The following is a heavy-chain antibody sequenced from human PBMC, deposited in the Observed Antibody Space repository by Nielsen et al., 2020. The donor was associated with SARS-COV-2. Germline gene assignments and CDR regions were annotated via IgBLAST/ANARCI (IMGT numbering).Heavy chain of an antibody. CDR1: GFTFNTYS. D-gene: IGHD1-1*01. V-gene: IGHV3-48*02. J-gene: IGHJ4*02. Sequence: GESLKISCPTSGFTFNTYSMNWVRQAPGKGPEWLSYISSSSGTTYYADSVKGRFTISRDNAKNSLYLQMSSLTDDDTSVYYCAREWNWDDAFDYWGQGTLVTVSS. CDR2: ISSSSGTT. CDR3: AREWNWDDAFDY.